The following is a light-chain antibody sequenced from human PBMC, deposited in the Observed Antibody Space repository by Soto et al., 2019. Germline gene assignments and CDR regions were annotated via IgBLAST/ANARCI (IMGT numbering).Light chain of an antibody. J-gene: IGLJ1*01. V-gene: IGLV1-51*01. CDR3: GTWDSTLSGV. CDR1: SSNIGNNY. CDR2: DND. Sequence: QSVLTQPPSVSAAPGQKVTISSSGSSSNIGNNYVSWYQHLPGAAPKLIIYDNDKRSSGIPDRFSGSKSGTSATLDITGLQTGDEADYYCGTWDSTLSGVFGTGTKLTVL.